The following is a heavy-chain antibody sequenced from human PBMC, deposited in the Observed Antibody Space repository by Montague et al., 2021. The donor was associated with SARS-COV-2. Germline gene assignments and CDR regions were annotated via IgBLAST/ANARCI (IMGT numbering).Heavy chain of an antibody. CDR3: VRSGNYIGDDAFDI. J-gene: IGHJ3*02. Sequence: SLSLSFSASGFTFSSYTMSWVRQAPGKGLEWVSAISGSGGSTYYADSVKGRFTISRDNSKNTLYLQMNSLRAEDTAVYYCVRSGNYIGDDAFDIWGQGTMVTVSS. CDR2: ISGSGGST. CDR1: GFTFSSYT. D-gene: IGHD1-26*01. V-gene: IGHV3-23*01.